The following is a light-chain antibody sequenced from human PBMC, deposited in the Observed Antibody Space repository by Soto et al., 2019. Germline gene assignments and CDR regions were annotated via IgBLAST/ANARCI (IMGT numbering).Light chain of an antibody. CDR3: CAYTLIRSVV. V-gene: IGLV2-14*01. Sequence: QSALTQPASVSGSPGQSITISCTGTSSNVGGYEYVSWYQHHPGKAPKLMIYEVSNRPSGVSNRFSGSKSGNTASLTISGLQAEDEDYYYCCAYTLIRSVVFGGGTKVTVL. J-gene: IGLJ2*01. CDR1: SSNVGGYEY. CDR2: EVS.